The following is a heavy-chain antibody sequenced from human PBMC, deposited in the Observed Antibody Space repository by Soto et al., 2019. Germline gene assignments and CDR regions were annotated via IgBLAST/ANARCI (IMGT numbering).Heavy chain of an antibody. Sequence: SVKVSFKASGGTFSSYAISWLRQAPGQGLEWMGGIIPIFGTANYAQKFQGRVTITADESTSTAYMELSSLRSEDTAVYYCASCTYYYDSSGYPSSGMDVWGQGTTVTVSS. CDR3: ASCTYYYDSSGYPSSGMDV. CDR2: IIPIFGTA. D-gene: IGHD3-22*01. J-gene: IGHJ6*02. CDR1: GGTFSSYA. V-gene: IGHV1-69*13.